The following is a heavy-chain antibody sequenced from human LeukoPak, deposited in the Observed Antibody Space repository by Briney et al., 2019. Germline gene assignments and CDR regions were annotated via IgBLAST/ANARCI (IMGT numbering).Heavy chain of an antibody. V-gene: IGHV1-69*01. CDR2: IIPIFGTA. D-gene: IGHD3-3*01. J-gene: IGHJ4*02. Sequence: ASVKVSCKASGGTFSSYAISWGRQAPGQGLEWMGGIIPIFGTANDAQKFQGRVTITADESTSTAYMELSSLRSEDTAVYYCARQNVRGIFGVVIDFDYWGQGTLVTVSS. CDR1: GGTFSSYA. CDR3: ARQNVRGIFGVVIDFDY.